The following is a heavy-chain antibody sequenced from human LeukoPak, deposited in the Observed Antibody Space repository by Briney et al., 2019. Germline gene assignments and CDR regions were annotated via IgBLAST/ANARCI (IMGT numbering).Heavy chain of an antibody. CDR2: ISYDGSNK. CDR3: ARETEDSPGAFDI. CDR1: GFTFSSYA. J-gene: IGHJ3*02. V-gene: IGHV3-30-3*01. Sequence: PGGSLRLSCAASGFTFSSYAMHWVRQAPGKGLEWVAVISYDGSNKYYADSVKGRFTISRDNSKNTLYLQMNSLRAEDTAVYYCARETEDSPGAFDIWGQGTMVTVSS. D-gene: IGHD3-22*01.